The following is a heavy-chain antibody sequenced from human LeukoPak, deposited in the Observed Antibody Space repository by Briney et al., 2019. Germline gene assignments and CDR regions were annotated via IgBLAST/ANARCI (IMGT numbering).Heavy chain of an antibody. D-gene: IGHD6-13*01. CDR1: GGTFSSYA. J-gene: IGHJ4*02. V-gene: IGHV1-18*01. CDR2: ISAYNGNT. CDR3: ARDEIRHRGSSPDY. Sequence: ALVKVSCKASGGTFSSYAISWVRQAPGQGLEWMGWISAYNGNTNYAQKLQGRVTMTTDTSTSTAYMELRSLRSDDTAVYYCARDEIRHRGSSPDYWGQGTLVTVSS.